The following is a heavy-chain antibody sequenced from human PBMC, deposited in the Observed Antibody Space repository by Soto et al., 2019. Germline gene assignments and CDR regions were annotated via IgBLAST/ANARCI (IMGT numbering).Heavy chain of an antibody. CDR2: MSATGGA. CDR3: TRDQSGTPDI. CDR1: GDSISNYY. J-gene: IGHJ3*02. V-gene: IGHV4-4*07. D-gene: IGHD1-26*01. Sequence: QVQLQESGPGLVEPSETLSLTCNVSGDSISNYYWTWIRQSAGKGLEWMGRMSATGGAAYNPSLKSRLTLSRDSSKTELSLSLKFVTAADTAVYFCTRDQSGTPDIWVQGTMVTVS.